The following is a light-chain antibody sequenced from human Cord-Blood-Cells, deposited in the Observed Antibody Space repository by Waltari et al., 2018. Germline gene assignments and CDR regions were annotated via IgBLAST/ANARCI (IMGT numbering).Light chain of an antibody. CDR2: EVS. J-gene: IGLJ2*01. CDR3: SSYTSSSTVV. Sequence: QSALTQPASVSGSPGQSITISCTGTSSDVGGYNSVSWYQQHPGKPHNLMIYEVSKRPSGVSNRFSGSKSGNTASLTISGLQAEDEADYYCSSYTSSSTVVFGGGTKLTVL. CDR1: SSDVGGYNS. V-gene: IGLV2-14*01.